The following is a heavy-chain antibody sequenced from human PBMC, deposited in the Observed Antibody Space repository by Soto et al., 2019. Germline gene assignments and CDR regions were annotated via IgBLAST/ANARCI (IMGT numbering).Heavy chain of an antibody. J-gene: IGHJ4*02. CDR2: ISSSSSYT. D-gene: IGHD3-10*01. Sequence: VQLLESGGGLVKPGGSLRLSCAASGFTFSDYYMSWIRQAPXKGLEWVSYISSSSSYTNYADSVKGRFTISRDNAKNSLYLQMNSLRAEDTAVYYCARGGTMVRGAPDYWGQGTLVTVSS. V-gene: IGHV3-11*06. CDR3: ARGGTMVRGAPDY. CDR1: GFTFSDYY.